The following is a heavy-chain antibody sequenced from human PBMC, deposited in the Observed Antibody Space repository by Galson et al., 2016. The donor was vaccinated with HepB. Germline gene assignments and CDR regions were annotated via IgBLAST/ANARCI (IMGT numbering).Heavy chain of an antibody. D-gene: IGHD2-21*02. CDR3: ARQVTYCGHDFVDGYFVS. CDR1: GGSISTGGYH. CDR2: IYNSGSD. Sequence: LSLTCTVSGGSISTGGYHWTWIRQPPGKGLEWIGYIYNSGSDYYNLSLKSRSAMSVDTSKNLFYVRLRSVTAADTAVYFCARQVTYCGHDFVDGYFVSWGQGTLVTVSS. J-gene: IGHJ4*02. V-gene: IGHV4-31*03.